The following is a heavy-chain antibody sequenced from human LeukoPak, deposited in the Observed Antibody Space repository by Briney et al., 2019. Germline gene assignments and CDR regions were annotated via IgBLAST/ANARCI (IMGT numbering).Heavy chain of an antibody. V-gene: IGHV3-23*01. J-gene: IGHJ4*02. CDR2: ISGSGGST. D-gene: IGHD3-22*01. CDR1: GLTFSSYA. CDR3: AKAPAYYYDSSGYRDY. Sequence: PGGSLRLSCAASGLTFSSYAMSWVRQAPGKGLEWVSAISGSGGSTYYADSVKGRFTISRDNSKNTLYLQMNSLRAEDTAVYYCAKAPAYYYDSSGYRDYWGQGTLVTVSS.